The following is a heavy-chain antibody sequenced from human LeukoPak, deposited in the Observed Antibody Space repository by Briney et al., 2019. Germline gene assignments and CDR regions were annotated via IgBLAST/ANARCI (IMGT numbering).Heavy chain of an antibody. CDR1: GFTFSSYA. D-gene: IGHD2-2*01. V-gene: IGHV3-23*01. CDR3: AKKFRSSTSFFTS. Sequence: PGGSLRLSCAASGFTFSSYAMSWVRQAPGKGLEWVSAISGSGGSTYYADSVRGRFTISRDNSKNTLYLQMNSLRAEDTAVYYCAKKFRSSTSFFTSWGQGTLVTVSS. J-gene: IGHJ4*02. CDR2: ISGSGGST.